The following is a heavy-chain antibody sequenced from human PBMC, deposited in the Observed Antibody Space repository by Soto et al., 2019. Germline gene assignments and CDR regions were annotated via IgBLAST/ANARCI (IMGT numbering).Heavy chain of an antibody. Sequence: EVQLVESGGGLVQPGGSLRLSCAASGFTVSNNYMRWVRQAPGKGLEWVALIYSGGATYYADSVKGRFTISRDNSKNTLYLQMNSVSAEDTAVYYCARDGTYNWVGGQGILVTVSS. V-gene: IGHV3-66*01. CDR3: ARDGTYNWV. CDR1: GFTVSNNY. J-gene: IGHJ4*02. CDR2: IYSGGAT. D-gene: IGHD1-1*01.